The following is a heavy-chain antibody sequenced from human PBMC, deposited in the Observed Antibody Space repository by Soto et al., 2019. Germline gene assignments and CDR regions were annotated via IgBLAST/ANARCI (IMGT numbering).Heavy chain of an antibody. Sequence: QVQLQDSGPVLVKPSEPLPLTCTVSGESVRSDSYYGTWIRQPPGKGLEWIGYISNTRITESNPSLKRRVTISIDQPKNHCSGKMTSVTDEDTAVYYFASRDPAEVRYALDIWGQWAMVTVSS. V-gene: IGHV4-61*03. CDR1: GESVRSDSYY. CDR3: ASRDPAEVRYALDI. CDR2: ISNTRIT. D-gene: IGHD2-2*01. J-gene: IGHJ3*02.